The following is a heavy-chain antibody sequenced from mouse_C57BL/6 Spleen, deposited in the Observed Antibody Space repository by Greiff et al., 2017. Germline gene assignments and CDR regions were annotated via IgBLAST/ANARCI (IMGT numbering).Heavy chain of an antibody. D-gene: IGHD1-1*01. CDR1: GYTFTSYW. Sequence: QVQLQQPGAELVKPGASVKMSYKASGYTFTSYWITWVKQRPGQGLEWIGDIYPGSGSTNYNEKFKSKATLTVDTSSSTAYMQLSSLTSEDSAVYYCARRGYYGSSYDFDYWGQGTTLTVSS. V-gene: IGHV1-55*01. CDR2: IYPGSGST. J-gene: IGHJ2*01. CDR3: ARRGYYGSSYDFDY.